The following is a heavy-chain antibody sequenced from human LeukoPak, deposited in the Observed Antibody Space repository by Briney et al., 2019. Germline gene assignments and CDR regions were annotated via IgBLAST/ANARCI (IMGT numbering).Heavy chain of an antibody. J-gene: IGHJ4*02. Sequence: GGSLRLSCAASGFTFSSYAMSWVRQAPGKGLEWVSAISGSGTYTYYADSVKGRFTISRDNSKNTLFLQMNSLRAEDTAVYYCAKVDERGYCSSTSCYGDYWGQGTLVTVSS. D-gene: IGHD2-2*01. V-gene: IGHV3-23*01. CDR3: AKVDERGYCSSTSCYGDY. CDR1: GFTFSSYA. CDR2: ISGSGTYT.